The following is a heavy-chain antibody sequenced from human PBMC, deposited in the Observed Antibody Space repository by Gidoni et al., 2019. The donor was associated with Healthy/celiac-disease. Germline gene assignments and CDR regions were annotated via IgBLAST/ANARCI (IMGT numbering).Heavy chain of an antibody. CDR2: INHSGRT. CDR3: ARGGRIVLVPATGREYNWFDP. J-gene: IGHJ5*02. D-gene: IGHD2-2*01. CDR1: GGSFSYYY. Sequence: VQLQQWGAGLFKPSETLSLTCAVYGGSFSYYYWSWIRQPPGKGLEWIGEINHSGRTNYNTSLKSRVTISVDMAKNQFSLKLSSLTAADTAVYDCARGGRIVLVPATGREYNWFDPWGQGTLVTVSS. V-gene: IGHV4-34*01.